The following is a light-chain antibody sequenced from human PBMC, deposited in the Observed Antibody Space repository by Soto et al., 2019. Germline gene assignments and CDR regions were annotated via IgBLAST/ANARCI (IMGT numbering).Light chain of an antibody. CDR2: AAS. Sequence: QLAQSPSSLSASVGDRVTITCRASQGISSYLAWYQQKPGKAPKLLIYAASTLQSGVPSRFSGSGSGTDFTLTISSLQPEDFATYYCQRLNSYPLTFGGGTKVDIK. CDR3: QRLNSYPLT. CDR1: QGISSY. V-gene: IGKV1-9*01. J-gene: IGKJ4*01.